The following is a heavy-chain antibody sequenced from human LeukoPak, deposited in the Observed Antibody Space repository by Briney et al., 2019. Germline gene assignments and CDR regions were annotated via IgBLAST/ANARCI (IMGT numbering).Heavy chain of an antibody. CDR3: AFSVTNKYVRDAFDI. CDR1: GFTFSSYS. J-gene: IGHJ3*02. Sequence: PGGSLRLSCAASGFTFSSYSMNWVRQTPGKGLEWVSYISSSSSTIYYADSVKGRFTISRDNAKNSLYLQMNSLRAEDTAVYYCAFSVTNKYVRDAFDIWGQGTMVTVSS. V-gene: IGHV3-48*01. D-gene: IGHD4-17*01. CDR2: ISSSSSTI.